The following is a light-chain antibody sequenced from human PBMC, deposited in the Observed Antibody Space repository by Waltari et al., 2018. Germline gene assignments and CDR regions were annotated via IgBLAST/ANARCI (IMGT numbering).Light chain of an antibody. Sequence: QSALTQPRSVSGSPGQSVTISCTGTSSDIGGYNYVSWYQQHPGKAPKLMIYDVSKRPSGVPDRFSGSKSANTASLTISGLQAEDEADYYCCSYSGAYTLWVFGGGTKLTVL. J-gene: IGLJ2*01. CDR3: CSYSGAYTLWV. V-gene: IGLV2-11*01. CDR2: DVS. CDR1: SSDIGGYNY.